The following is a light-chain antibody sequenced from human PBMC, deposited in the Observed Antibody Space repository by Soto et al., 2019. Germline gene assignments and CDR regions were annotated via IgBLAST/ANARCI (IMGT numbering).Light chain of an antibody. Sequence: EIVMTQTPLSSPVTLGQPASISCRSSQSLVHSDGNTYLTWFHQRPGQPPRLLIHKISNRFSGVAGGFSGSGAGTDVTLKISSVEAEDVGVYYCMQAAQLPRTVGGGTKIEIK. J-gene: IGKJ4*01. CDR3: MQAAQLPRT. V-gene: IGKV2-24*01. CDR1: QSLVHSDGNTY. CDR2: KIS.